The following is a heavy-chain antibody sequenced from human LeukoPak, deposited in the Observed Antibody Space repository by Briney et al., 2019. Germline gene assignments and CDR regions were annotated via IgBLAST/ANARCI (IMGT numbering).Heavy chain of an antibody. D-gene: IGHD3-22*01. J-gene: IGHJ4*02. CDR2: IYYSGST. V-gene: IGHV4-39*07. CDR3: ARGGGYYYPFDY. Sequence: SETLSLTCTVSGGSISSSSYYWGWIRQPPGKGLEWIGSIYYSGSTYYNPSLKSRVTISVDTSKNQFSLKLSSVTAADTAVYYCARGGGYYYPFDYWGQGTLVTVSS. CDR1: GGSISSSSYY.